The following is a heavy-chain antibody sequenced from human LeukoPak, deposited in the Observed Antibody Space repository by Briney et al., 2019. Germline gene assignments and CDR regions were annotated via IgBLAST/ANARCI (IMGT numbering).Heavy chain of an antibody. J-gene: IGHJ3*02. Sequence: GASVKVSCKASGGTFSSYAISWMRQAPGQGLEWMGGIIPIFGTANYAQKFQGRVTITADESTSTAYMELSSLRSEDMAVYYCARWVTTVYAFDIWGQGTMVTVSS. V-gene: IGHV1-69*01. CDR1: GGTFSSYA. CDR3: ARWVTTVYAFDI. CDR2: IIPIFGTA. D-gene: IGHD4-17*01.